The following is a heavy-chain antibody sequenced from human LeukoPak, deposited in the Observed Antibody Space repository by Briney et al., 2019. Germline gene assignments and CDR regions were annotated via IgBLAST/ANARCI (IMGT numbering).Heavy chain of an antibody. CDR1: GYTLTELS. D-gene: IGHD3-3*01. J-gene: IGHJ3*02. CDR3: ATGIRFLEWPPPRAFDI. Sequence: ASVKVSCKVSGYTLTELSMHWVRQAPGKGLEWMGGFDPEDGETIYAQKFQGRVTMTEDTSTDTAYMELSSLRSEDTAVYYCATGIRFLEWPPPRAFDIWGQGTMVTDSS. CDR2: FDPEDGET. V-gene: IGHV1-24*01.